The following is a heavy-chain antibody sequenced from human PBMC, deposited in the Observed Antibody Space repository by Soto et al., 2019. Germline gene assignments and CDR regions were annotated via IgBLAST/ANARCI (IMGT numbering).Heavy chain of an antibody. CDR3: ARVGSWGYCSGGSCPLDY. J-gene: IGHJ4*02. Sequence: PSETLSLTCTVSGGSISSYYWSWIRQPPGKGLEWIGYIYYSGSTNYNPSPKSRVTISVDTSKNQFSLKLSSVTAADTAVYYCARVGSWGYCSGGSCPLDYWGQGTLVTVSS. V-gene: IGHV4-59*01. D-gene: IGHD2-15*01. CDR1: GGSISSYY. CDR2: IYYSGST.